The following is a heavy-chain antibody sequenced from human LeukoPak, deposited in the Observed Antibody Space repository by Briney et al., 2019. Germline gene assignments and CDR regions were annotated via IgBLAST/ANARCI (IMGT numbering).Heavy chain of an antibody. CDR1: GFTFSTYS. V-gene: IGHV3-21*01. CDR2: ISSSSNYI. Sequence: GGSLRLSCADSGFTFSTYSMNWVRQAPGKGLEWVSSISSSSNYIYYAALVKGRFTISRDNSKNTLYLQMNSLRAEDTAVYYCARASSSWYEYYFDYWGQGTLVTVSS. CDR3: ARASSSWYEYYFDY. J-gene: IGHJ4*02. D-gene: IGHD6-13*01.